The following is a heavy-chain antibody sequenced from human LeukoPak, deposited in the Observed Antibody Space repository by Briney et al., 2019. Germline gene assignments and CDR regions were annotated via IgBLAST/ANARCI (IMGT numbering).Heavy chain of an antibody. CDR3: AKASGPSGYYYMDV. CDR2: IIGSGGNT. Sequence: SGGSLRLSCAASGFTFSSYAMSWVRQAPGKGLEWVSAIIGSGGNTYYADSVKGRFTISRDNSKNTLYMHMNSLRADDTAIYYCAKASGPSGYYYMDVRGKGTPVTVSS. CDR1: GFTFSSYA. V-gene: IGHV3-23*01. J-gene: IGHJ6*03.